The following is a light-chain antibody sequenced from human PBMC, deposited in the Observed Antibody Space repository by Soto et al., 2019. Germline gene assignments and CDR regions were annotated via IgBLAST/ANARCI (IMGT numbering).Light chain of an antibody. CDR1: QRISNY. CDR2: AAS. V-gene: IGKV1-39*01. J-gene: IGKJ3*01. CDR3: QQSFGTPPT. Sequence: DIQMTQSPSSLSASVGDRVTITCRASQRISNYLNWYQQKPGKAPKLLIYAASTLQSGVPSRFSGSGSGTDFTLTISSVQPEDFATYYCQQSFGTPPTFGPGTKVDIK.